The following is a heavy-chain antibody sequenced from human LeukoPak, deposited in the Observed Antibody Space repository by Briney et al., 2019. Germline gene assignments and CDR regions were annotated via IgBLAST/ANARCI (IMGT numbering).Heavy chain of an antibody. V-gene: IGHV4-39*02. CDR3: VREGRFLEWLSNY. CDR2: IYYSGST. D-gene: IGHD3-3*01. CDR1: GGSISSSSYY. J-gene: IGHJ4*02. Sequence: PSETLSHTCTVSGGSISSSSYYWGWIRQPPGKGREWIGSIYYSGSTYYNPSLKSRVTISVDTSKNQFSLKLSSVTAADTAVYYCVREGRFLEWLSNYWGQGTLVTVSS.